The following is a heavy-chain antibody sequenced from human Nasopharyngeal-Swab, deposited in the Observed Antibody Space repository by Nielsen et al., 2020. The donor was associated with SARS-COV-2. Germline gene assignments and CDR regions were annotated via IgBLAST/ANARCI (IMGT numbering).Heavy chain of an antibody. D-gene: IGHD3-16*02. CDR3: ARQGVFVPAYFHQYYMDV. CDR2: ISSSSSYT. V-gene: IGHV3-11*03. Sequence: GESLKISCAASGFTFSDYYMSWIRQAPGKGLEWVSYISSSSSYTNYADSVKGRFTVSRDNPKNLLYLQVNSLRAEDTAVYYCARQGVFVPAYFHQYYMDVWGKGTTVTVSS. J-gene: IGHJ6*03. CDR1: GFTFSDYY.